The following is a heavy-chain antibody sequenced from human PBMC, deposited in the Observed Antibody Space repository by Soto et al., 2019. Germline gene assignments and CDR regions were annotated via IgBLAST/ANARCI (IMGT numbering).Heavy chain of an antibody. V-gene: IGHV4-30-2*01. J-gene: IGHJ4*02. Sequence: SETLSLTCAVSGGSISSGGYSWSWIRQPPGKGLEWIGYIYHSGSTYYNPSLKSRVTISVDTSKNQFSLKLNSVTAADTAVYYCARVGYCGGDCSFPDYWGQGTLVTVSS. CDR3: ARVGYCGGDCSFPDY. CDR1: GGSISSGGYS. CDR2: IYHSGST. D-gene: IGHD2-21*02.